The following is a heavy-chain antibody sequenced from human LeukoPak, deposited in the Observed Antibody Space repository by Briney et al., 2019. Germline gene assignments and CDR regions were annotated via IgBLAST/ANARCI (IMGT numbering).Heavy chain of an antibody. CDR1: EFTFSKYW. CDR2: INQDGSEK. Sequence: GGSLRLSCAVSEFTFSKYWRSWVRQAPGKGLEWVANINQDGSEKYYVDSVQGRFTISRDNAKNSLYLQMNSLRAEDTAVYYCARQLTVVIVVIITAMDHPFDIWGQGTMVTVSS. V-gene: IGHV3-7*01. J-gene: IGHJ3*02. D-gene: IGHD3-22*01. CDR3: ARQLTVVIVVIITAMDHPFDI.